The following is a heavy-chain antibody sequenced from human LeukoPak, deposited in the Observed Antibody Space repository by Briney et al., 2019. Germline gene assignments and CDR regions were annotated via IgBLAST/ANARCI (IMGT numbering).Heavy chain of an antibody. CDR1: GYTFTSYG. J-gene: IGHJ3*02. V-gene: IGHV1-18*01. Sequence: ASVKVSCKASGYTFTSYGISWVRPAPGQGLEWMGGISAYNGNTNYAQKLQGRVTMTTDTSTSTAYMELRSLRSDDTAVYYCARGVQLERRSAFDIWGQGTMVTVSS. CDR3: ARGVQLERRSAFDI. D-gene: IGHD1-1*01. CDR2: ISAYNGNT.